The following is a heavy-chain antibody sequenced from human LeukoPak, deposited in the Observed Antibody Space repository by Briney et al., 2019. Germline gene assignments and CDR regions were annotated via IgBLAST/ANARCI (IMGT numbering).Heavy chain of an antibody. CDR3: ARAMRVAGTQVSPAYYFDY. V-gene: IGHV1-8*01. D-gene: IGHD6-19*01. CDR1: GYTCTSYD. Sequence: ASVKVSCKASGYTCTSYDINWVRQATGQGREWMGWMNPNSGNTGYAQKFQGRVTMTRNTSISTAYMELSSLRSEDTAVYYCARAMRVAGTQVSPAYYFDYWGQRTLVTVSS. J-gene: IGHJ4*02. CDR2: MNPNSGNT.